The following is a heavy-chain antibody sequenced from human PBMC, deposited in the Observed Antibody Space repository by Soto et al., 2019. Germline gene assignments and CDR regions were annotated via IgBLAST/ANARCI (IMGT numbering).Heavy chain of an antibody. J-gene: IGHJ4*02. V-gene: IGHV3-64D*08. CDR3: VKDRRGSFRAFDY. CDR2: ISSNGGST. D-gene: IGHD3-10*01. Sequence: PGGPLRLSCSASGFTFSSFPMHWVRQASGKRLEYVSAISSNGGSTSYADSVKGRFIISRDNTQNTLYLQMSGLRTEDTAVYYFVKDRRGSFRAFDYWGQGTVVTVSS. CDR1: GFTFSSFP.